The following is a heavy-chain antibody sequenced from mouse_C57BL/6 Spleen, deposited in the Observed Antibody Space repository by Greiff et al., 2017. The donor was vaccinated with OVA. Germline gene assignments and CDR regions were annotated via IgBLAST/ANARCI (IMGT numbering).Heavy chain of an antibody. Sequence: EVQLQQSGTVLARPGASVKMSCKTSGYTFTSYWMHWVKQRPGQGLEWIGAIYPGNSDTSYNQKFKGKAKLTAVTSASTAYMELSSLTNADSAVYDCTGEYDAPAWFAYWGQGTLVTVSA. D-gene: IGHD2-14*01. J-gene: IGHJ3*01. V-gene: IGHV1-5*01. CDR3: TGEYDAPAWFAY. CDR1: GYTFTSYW. CDR2: IYPGNSDT.